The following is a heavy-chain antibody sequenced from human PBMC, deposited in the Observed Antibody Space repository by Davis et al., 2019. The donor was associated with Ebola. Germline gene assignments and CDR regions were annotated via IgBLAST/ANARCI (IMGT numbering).Heavy chain of an antibody. J-gene: IGHJ4*02. CDR2: IKQDGSEK. D-gene: IGHD4-17*01. Sequence: GESLKISCAASGFTFSSYWMSWVRQAPGKGLEWVANIKQDGSEKYYVDSVKGRFTISRDNAKNSLYLQMNSLKTEDTAVYYCTSTLDGDYVDYWGQGTLVTVSS. CDR1: GFTFSSYW. V-gene: IGHV3-7*03. CDR3: TSTLDGDYVDY.